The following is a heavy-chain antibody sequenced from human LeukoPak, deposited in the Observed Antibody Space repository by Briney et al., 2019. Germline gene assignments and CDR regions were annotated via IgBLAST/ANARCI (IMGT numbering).Heavy chain of an antibody. CDR2: INHRGST. D-gene: IGHD3-10*01. Sequence: PSETLSLTCAVYGGSFSGYYWSWIRQPPGKGLEWIGEINHRGSTNYNPSLKSRVTISVDTSKNQFSLKLSSVTAADTAVYYCARRHGSGSIRFDPWGQGTLVTVSS. CDR1: GGSFSGYY. V-gene: IGHV4-34*01. CDR3: ARRHGSGSIRFDP. J-gene: IGHJ5*02.